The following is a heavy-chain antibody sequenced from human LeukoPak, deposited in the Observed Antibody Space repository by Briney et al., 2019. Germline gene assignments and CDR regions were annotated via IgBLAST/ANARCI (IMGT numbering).Heavy chain of an antibody. Sequence: GRSLRLSCAASGFTFSSYTMHWVRQAPGKGLEWVAVISYDGSNKYYADSVKGRFTISRDNSKNTLYLQMNSLRAEDTAVYYCARGKRITMIVVVPETIDYWGQGTLVTVSS. J-gene: IGHJ4*02. D-gene: IGHD3-22*01. CDR2: ISYDGSNK. V-gene: IGHV3-30-3*01. CDR3: ARGKRITMIVVVPETIDY. CDR1: GFTFSSYT.